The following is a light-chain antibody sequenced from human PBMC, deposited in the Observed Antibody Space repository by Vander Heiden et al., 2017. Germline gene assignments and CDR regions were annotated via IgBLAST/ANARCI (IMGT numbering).Light chain of an antibody. CDR3: QQADSFPRT. CDR1: QGISTW. V-gene: IGKV1-12*01. Sequence: LQMTQYPTSVSASVGDRVTITCRASQGISTWVAWYQQKPGTAPKLLIYTSSTLQGGVPSRFSGSGFGTDFTLTISILQPEDFATYFCQQADSFPRTFGGGTKVEIK. J-gene: IGKJ4*01. CDR2: TSS.